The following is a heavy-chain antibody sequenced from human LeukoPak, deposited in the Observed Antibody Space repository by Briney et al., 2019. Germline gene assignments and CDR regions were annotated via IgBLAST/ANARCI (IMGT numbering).Heavy chain of an antibody. CDR1: GFSFSNYA. CDR2: ISGEGVTI. J-gene: IGHJ4*02. CDR3: AKVQEMDTILPPFHY. V-gene: IGHV3-23*01. Sequence: GGSLRLSCATSGFSFSNYAMSWVRQAPGKGLEWVSAISGEGVTIYYADSVKGRFTISRDNSKNTLYLQVNSLRAADTAIYYCAKVQEMDTILPPFHYWGQGTLVTVSS. D-gene: IGHD5-24*01.